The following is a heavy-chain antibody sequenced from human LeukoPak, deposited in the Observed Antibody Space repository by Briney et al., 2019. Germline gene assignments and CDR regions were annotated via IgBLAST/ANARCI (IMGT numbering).Heavy chain of an antibody. CDR3: ARSDTAMEIDY. V-gene: IGHV4-59*01. Sequence: SETLSLTCTDSGGSINSYYWSWIRQPPGEGLEWIGYIYYSGSTNYNPSLKSRVTMSVDTSKNQFSLKLSSVTAADTAVYYCARSDTAMEIDYWGLGTLVTVSS. CDR2: IYYSGST. CDR1: GGSINSYY. D-gene: IGHD5-18*01. J-gene: IGHJ4*02.